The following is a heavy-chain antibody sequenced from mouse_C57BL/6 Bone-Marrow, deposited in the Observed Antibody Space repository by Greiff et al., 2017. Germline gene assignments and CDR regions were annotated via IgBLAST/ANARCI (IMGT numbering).Heavy chain of an antibody. CDR2: IYPGDGDT. D-gene: IGHD2-2*01. CDR3: ARWGYPYYYAMDY. CDR1: GYAFSSSW. Sequence: QVQLQQSGPELVKPGASVKISCKASGYAFSSSWMNWVKQRPGKGLEWIGRIYPGDGDTNYNGKFKGKATLTADKSSSTAYMQLSSLTSEDSAVYCCARWGYPYYYAMDYWGQGTSVTVSS. J-gene: IGHJ4*01. V-gene: IGHV1-82*01.